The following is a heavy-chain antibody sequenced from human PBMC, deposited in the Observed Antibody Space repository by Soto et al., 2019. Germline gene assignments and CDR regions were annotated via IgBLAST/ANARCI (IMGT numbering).Heavy chain of an antibody. V-gene: IGHV3-30*18. CDR1: GFTFSSYG. Sequence: GGSLRLSCAASGFTFSSYGMHWVRQAPGKGLEWVAVISYDGSNKYYADSVKGRFTISRDNSKNTLYLQMNSLRAEDTAVYYCAKGFPYYDYVWGSYLDYWGQGA. D-gene: IGHD3-16*02. CDR3: AKGFPYYDYVWGSYLDY. CDR2: ISYDGSNK. J-gene: IGHJ4*02.